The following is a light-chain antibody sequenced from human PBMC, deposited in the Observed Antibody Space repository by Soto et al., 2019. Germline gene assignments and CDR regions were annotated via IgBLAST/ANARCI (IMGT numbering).Light chain of an antibody. Sequence: QSVLTQPASVSGSPGQSITISCTGTNSDIGSYSLVSWYQHHPGKAPKLMIYEVIKRPSGVSNRFSGSKSGNTASPIISGLQAEDEADYYCCSYAGSRTYVFGTGTKVTVL. J-gene: IGLJ1*01. CDR3: CSYAGSRTYV. CDR1: NSDIGSYSL. V-gene: IGLV2-23*02. CDR2: EVI.